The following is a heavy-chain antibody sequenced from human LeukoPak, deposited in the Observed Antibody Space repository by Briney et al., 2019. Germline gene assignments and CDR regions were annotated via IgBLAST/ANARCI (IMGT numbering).Heavy chain of an antibody. CDR3: AKDRGRVGANDGFDY. V-gene: IGHV3-30-3*01. D-gene: IGHD1-26*01. CDR1: GFALNIYA. Sequence: LAGGSLRLSCVASGFALNIYAMHWVRQAPGKGLEWVAVISYDGSNKYYADSVKGRFTISRDNSKTTLYLQMNSLRAEDTAVYYCAKDRGRVGANDGFDYWGQGTLVTVSS. J-gene: IGHJ4*02. CDR2: ISYDGSNK.